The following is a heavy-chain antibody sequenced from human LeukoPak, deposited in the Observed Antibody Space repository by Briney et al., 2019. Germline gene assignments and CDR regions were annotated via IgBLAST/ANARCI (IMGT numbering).Heavy chain of an antibody. D-gene: IGHD1-26*01. CDR1: GGSISSYY. CDR3: ARDGVGATRDDAFDI. J-gene: IGHJ3*02. CDR2: IYYSGST. V-gene: IGHV4-59*01. Sequence: SETLSLTCTVSGGSISSYYWSWIRQPPGKGLEWIGYIYYSGSTNYNPSLKSRVTISVDTSKNQFSLKLSSVTAADTAVYYCARDGVGATRDDAFDIWGQGTMVTVSS.